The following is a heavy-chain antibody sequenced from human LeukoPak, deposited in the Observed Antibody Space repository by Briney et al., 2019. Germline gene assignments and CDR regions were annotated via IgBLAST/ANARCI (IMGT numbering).Heavy chain of an antibody. D-gene: IGHD2-21*01. Sequence: TGGSLRLSCAASGFTFTNYAVTWVRQAPGKGLEWVSSISDTYATTYYTDSVKGRCTISRDNSKNTVYLQLNNLRAEDTAVYFCVRHDSFIPFWGQGTLVTVSS. CDR2: ISDTYATT. V-gene: IGHV3-23*01. CDR3: VRHDSFIPF. J-gene: IGHJ4*02. CDR1: GFTFTNYA.